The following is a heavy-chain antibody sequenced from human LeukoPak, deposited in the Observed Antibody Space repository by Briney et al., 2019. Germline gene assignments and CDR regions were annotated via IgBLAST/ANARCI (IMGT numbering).Heavy chain of an antibody. J-gene: IGHJ4*02. CDR3: ARDLGTTGWHTFDY. Sequence: GGSLRLSCAASGLSFNNCWMHWVRQAPGKGLEWVSRINNDGNTKYADSVKGRFTISRDNAKNALYLQMNSLRADDTAVYYCARDLGTTGWHTFDYWGQGTLVTVSS. D-gene: IGHD6-19*01. CDR2: INNDGNT. CDR1: GLSFNNCW. V-gene: IGHV3-74*03.